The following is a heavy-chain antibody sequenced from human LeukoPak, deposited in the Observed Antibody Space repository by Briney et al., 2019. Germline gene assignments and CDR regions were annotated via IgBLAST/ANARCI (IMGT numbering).Heavy chain of an antibody. J-gene: IGHJ3*02. CDR1: GFTFSTFW. Sequence: PGGSLRLSCAASGFTFSTFWMSWVRQAPGKGLEWVANTKQDGSQKYYVDSVKGRFTISRDNAKNSLYLQMNSLRAEDTAVFYCAKDRDDYVWGSYLGAFDIWGQGTMVTVSS. CDR2: TKQDGSQK. D-gene: IGHD3-16*01. V-gene: IGHV3-7*03. CDR3: AKDRDDYVWGSYLGAFDI.